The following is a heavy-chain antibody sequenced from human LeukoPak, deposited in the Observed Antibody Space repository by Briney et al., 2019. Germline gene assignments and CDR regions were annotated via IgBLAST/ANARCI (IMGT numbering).Heavy chain of an antibody. CDR1: GYTFTSYY. CDR3: ASGLVAAAGTSERSDY. D-gene: IGHD6-13*01. J-gene: IGHJ4*02. Sequence: AASVKVSCKASGYTFTSYYMHWVRQAPGQGPEWMGIINPSGGSTSYAQKFQGRVTMTRDTSTSTVYMELSSLRSEDTAVYYCASGLVAAAGTSERSDYWGQGTLVTVSS. V-gene: IGHV1-46*01. CDR2: INPSGGST.